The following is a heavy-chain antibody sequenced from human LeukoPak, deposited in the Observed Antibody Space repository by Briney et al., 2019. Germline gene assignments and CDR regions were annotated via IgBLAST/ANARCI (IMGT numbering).Heavy chain of an antibody. V-gene: IGHV4-59*08. Sequence: SETLSLTCTVSGSSINNNFWTWIRQPPGKGLEWIGHIYSTGSAIYNPSLKSRVLISGDTSKNQISLKLTSVTAADTAVYFCARHRDYYDTWGHGTLVTVSS. CDR1: GSSINNNF. CDR2: IYSTGSA. CDR3: ARHRDYYDT. D-gene: IGHD3-22*01. J-gene: IGHJ4*01.